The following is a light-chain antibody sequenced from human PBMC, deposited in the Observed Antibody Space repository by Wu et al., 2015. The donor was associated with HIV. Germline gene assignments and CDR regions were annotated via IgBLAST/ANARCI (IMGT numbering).Light chain of an antibody. CDR3: QQYNIRGT. CDR2: GAS. J-gene: IGKJ5*01. CDR1: QSVSSN. V-gene: IGKV3-15*01. Sequence: EIVMTQSPATLSVSPGETATLSCRASQSVSSNLAWYQQKPGQAPRLLIYGASTRATGLPARFSGSGSGTEFTLTISSLQSEDFAVYYCQQYNIRGTFGQGTRLEIK.